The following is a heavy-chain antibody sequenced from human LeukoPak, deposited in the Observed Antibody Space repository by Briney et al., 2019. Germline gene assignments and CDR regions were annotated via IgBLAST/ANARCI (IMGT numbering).Heavy chain of an antibody. V-gene: IGHV3-23*01. CDR3: AKDRYYDILTGLWSWFDP. J-gene: IGHJ5*02. CDR2: ISGSGGST. CDR1: GFTFSSYA. Sequence: GGSLRLSCAASGFTFSSYAMSWVRQAPGKGLEWDSAISGSGGSTYYADSVKGRFTISRDNSKNTLYLQMNSLRAEDTAVYYCAKDRYYDILTGLWSWFDPWGQGTLVTVSS. D-gene: IGHD3-9*01.